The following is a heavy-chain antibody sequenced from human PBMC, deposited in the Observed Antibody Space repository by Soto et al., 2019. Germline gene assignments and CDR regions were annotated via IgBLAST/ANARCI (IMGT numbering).Heavy chain of an antibody. D-gene: IGHD3-10*01. CDR2: IATYNSNR. CDR3: ARVIRGVVNWFDP. J-gene: IGHJ5*02. V-gene: IGHV1-18*01. Sequence: HLVQSGPEVKKPGASITVSCKTSGDTFTNFGLTWVRQAPGQGLEWMGWIATYNSNRNYAQKFQCRLTLTTDTSTSTAYMELKSLGYDDTAVYYCARVIRGVVNWFDPWGQGTLVTVSS. CDR1: GDTFTNFG.